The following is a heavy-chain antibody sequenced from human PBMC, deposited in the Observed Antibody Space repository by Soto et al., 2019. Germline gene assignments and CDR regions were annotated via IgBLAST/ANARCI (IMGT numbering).Heavy chain of an antibody. V-gene: IGHV3-23*01. CDR1: GFTFSSYA. CDR3: AKPRPREDHNWFDP. J-gene: IGHJ5*02. CDR2: ISGSGGST. Sequence: PGESLKISCAASGFTFSSYAMSWVRQAPGKGLEWVSAISGSGGSTYYADSVKGRFTISRDNSKNTLYLQMNSLRAEDTAVYYCAKPRPREDHNWFDPWGQGTLVTVSS.